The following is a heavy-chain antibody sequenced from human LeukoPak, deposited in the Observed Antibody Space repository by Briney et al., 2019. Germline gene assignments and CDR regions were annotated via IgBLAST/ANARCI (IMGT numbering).Heavy chain of an antibody. Sequence: SETLSLTCTVSGDSINAYYWGWIRQPPGKGLEWIGYIYFSGTTKYNPSLESRVTISVDTSKNQSSLKLSSVTAADTAVYYCAKLDYGGNQRVFDYWGQGTLVTVSS. J-gene: IGHJ4*02. CDR1: GDSINAYY. V-gene: IGHV4-4*08. CDR2: IYFSGTT. D-gene: IGHD4-23*01. CDR3: AKLDYGGNQRVFDY.